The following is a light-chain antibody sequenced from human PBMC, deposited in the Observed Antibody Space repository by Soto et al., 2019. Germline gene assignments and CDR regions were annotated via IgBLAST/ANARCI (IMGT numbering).Light chain of an antibody. Sequence: QSVLTQPPSASGTPGQSITISCSGSSSNIGSNSVNWYQQFPGTAPKLLIYHNHQRPSGVPDRFSGSKSGTSASLAISGLQSEDESDYYCAAWDDSLDGPIFGPGTKVTVL. CDR2: HNH. CDR3: AAWDDSLDGPI. CDR1: SSNIGSNS. V-gene: IGLV1-44*01. J-gene: IGLJ1*01.